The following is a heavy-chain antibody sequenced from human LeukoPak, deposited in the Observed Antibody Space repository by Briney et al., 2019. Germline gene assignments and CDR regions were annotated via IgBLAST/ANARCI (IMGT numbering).Heavy chain of an antibody. Sequence: GGSLRLSCTASGFTFGDHAMSWVRQAPGKGLEWVGFIRSKAYRGTTEYAASVQGRFTISRDDSKSVVYLQMNSLKTEDTAFYHCARGPIQLWIHNAMDVWGQGTTVTVSS. J-gene: IGHJ6*02. D-gene: IGHD5-18*01. CDR3: ARGPIQLWIHNAMDV. CDR1: GFTFGDHA. CDR2: IRSKAYRGTT. V-gene: IGHV3-49*04.